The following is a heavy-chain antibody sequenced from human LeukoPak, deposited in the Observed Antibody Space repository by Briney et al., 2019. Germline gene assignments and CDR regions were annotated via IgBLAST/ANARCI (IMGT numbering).Heavy chain of an antibody. CDR3: ARAPHCSTTSCYEGGYYFDY. Sequence: PSETLSLTCTVSGYSISNGYYWGWIRQPPGKGLEFIGTMFHTGSSYYNPSLKSRVTISLDTSKNQFSLKLSSVTAADTAVYYCARAPHCSTTSCYEGGYYFDYWGQGTLVTVPS. D-gene: IGHD2-2*01. J-gene: IGHJ4*02. CDR1: GYSISNGYY. V-gene: IGHV4-38-2*02. CDR2: MFHTGSS.